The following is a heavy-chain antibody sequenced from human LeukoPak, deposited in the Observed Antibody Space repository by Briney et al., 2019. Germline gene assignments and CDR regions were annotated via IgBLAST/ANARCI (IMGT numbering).Heavy chain of an antibody. CDR3: ARDANGGGWDS. D-gene: IGHD3-16*01. CDR2: ISYDGSNK. Sequence: GRSLRLSCAASGFTFSSYAMHWVRQAPGKGLEWVAVISYDGSNKYYADSVKGRFTISRDNSKNTLYLQMNSLRADDTALYYCARDANGGGWDSWGQGTLVTVSS. CDR1: GFTFSSYA. V-gene: IGHV3-30-3*01. J-gene: IGHJ4*02.